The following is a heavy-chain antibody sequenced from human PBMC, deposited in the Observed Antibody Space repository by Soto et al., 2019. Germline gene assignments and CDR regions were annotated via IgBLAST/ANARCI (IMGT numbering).Heavy chain of an antibody. Sequence: SETLSLTCTVSGDSISSYYWNWIRQPPGKGLEWIGYIYSSGHTNYNPSLKSRVTISVDTSKNQFSLKLSSVTAADTAVYYCARVSYGTIFGVVTLGPLAFDIWGQGTMVTVSS. D-gene: IGHD3-3*01. V-gene: IGHV4-59*01. CDR1: GDSISSYY. CDR2: IYSSGHT. J-gene: IGHJ3*02. CDR3: ARVSYGTIFGVVTLGPLAFDI.